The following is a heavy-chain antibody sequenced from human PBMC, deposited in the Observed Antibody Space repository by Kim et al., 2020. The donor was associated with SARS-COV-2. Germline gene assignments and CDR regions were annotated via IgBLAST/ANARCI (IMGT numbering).Heavy chain of an antibody. D-gene: IGHD3-10*01. J-gene: IGHJ4*02. CDR3: ARRSRGGAYVDS. CDR2: INEDGSEF. CDR1: GFTFSNFW. V-gene: IGHV3-7*01. Sequence: GGSLRLSCTASGFTFSNFWMKWMRQAPGKGLEWVADINEDGSEFYYVGSVEGRFTVSRDNDKNSLYLQMNSLRAEDTAVYYCARRSRGGAYVDSWGEGTLVTVSS.